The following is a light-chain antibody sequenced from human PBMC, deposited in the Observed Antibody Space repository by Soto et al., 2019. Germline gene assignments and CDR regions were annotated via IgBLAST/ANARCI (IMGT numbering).Light chain of an antibody. CDR1: QSVSSSY. V-gene: IGKV3-20*01. Sequence: EIVLTQSPGTLSLSPGERATLSCRASQSVSSSYLAWYQQKPGQAPRLLIYGASSRATGIPDRFSGSGSGTDFTLPISRLEPEDFAVYYCQPYGSGFGGGTKVEIK. CDR3: QPYGSG. J-gene: IGKJ4*01. CDR2: GAS.